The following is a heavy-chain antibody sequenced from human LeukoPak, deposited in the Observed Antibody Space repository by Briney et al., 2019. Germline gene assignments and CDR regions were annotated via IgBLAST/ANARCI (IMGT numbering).Heavy chain of an antibody. V-gene: IGHV4-30-2*01. Sequence: PSQTLSLTCAVSGGSISSGGYSWSWIRQPPGKGLEWIGYIYHSGSTYYNPPLKSRVTISVDRSKNQFSLKLSSVTAADTAVYYCARKYGGFDYWGQGTLVTVSS. CDR1: GGSISSGGYS. D-gene: IGHD4-23*01. CDR3: ARKYGGFDY. CDR2: IYHSGST. J-gene: IGHJ4*02.